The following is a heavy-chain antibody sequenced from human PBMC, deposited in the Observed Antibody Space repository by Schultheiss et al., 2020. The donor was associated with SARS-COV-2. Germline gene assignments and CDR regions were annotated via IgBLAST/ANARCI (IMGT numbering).Heavy chain of an antibody. CDR2: IWYDGSNK. J-gene: IGHJ4*02. CDR3: ARDFGASMGQWLDNFDY. Sequence: GGSLRLSCAASGFTFSSYGMHWVRQAPGKGLEWVAVIWYDGSNKYYADSVKGRFTISRDNSKNTLYLQMNSLRAEDTAVYYCARDFGASMGQWLDNFDYWGQGTLVTVSS. V-gene: IGHV3-33*01. CDR1: GFTFSSYG. D-gene: IGHD6-19*01.